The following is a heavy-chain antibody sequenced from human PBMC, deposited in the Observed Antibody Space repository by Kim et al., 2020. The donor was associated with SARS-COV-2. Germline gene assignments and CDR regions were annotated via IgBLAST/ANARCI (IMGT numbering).Heavy chain of an antibody. CDR2: ISYDGSNK. D-gene: IGHD6-6*01. V-gene: IGHV3-30-3*01. CDR1: GFTFSSYA. Sequence: GGSRRLSCAASGFTFSSYAMHWVRQAPGKGLEWVAVISYDGSNKYYADSVKGRFTISRDNSKNTLYLQMNSLRAEDTAVYYCARDYRDEDSSSSELDYWGQGTLVTVSS. CDR3: ARDYRDEDSSSSELDY. J-gene: IGHJ4*02.